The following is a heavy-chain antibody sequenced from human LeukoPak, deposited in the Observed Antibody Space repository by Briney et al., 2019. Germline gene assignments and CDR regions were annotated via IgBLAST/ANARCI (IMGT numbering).Heavy chain of an antibody. CDR3: AGDSPLLGATDHFVY. V-gene: IGHV4-4*07. Sequence: SETLSLTCTVSGGSISSYYWSWIRQPAGKGLEWIGRIYTSGSTNYNPSLKSRVTMSVDTSKNQFSLKLNSVTAADTAIYYCAGDSPLLGATDHFVYWGQGTLVTVSS. CDR1: GGSISSYY. J-gene: IGHJ4*02. CDR2: IYTSGST. D-gene: IGHD1-26*01.